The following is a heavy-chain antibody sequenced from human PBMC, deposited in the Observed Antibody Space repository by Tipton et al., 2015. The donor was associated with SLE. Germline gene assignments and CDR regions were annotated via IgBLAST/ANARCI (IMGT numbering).Heavy chain of an antibody. CDR3: ARVEYDAYDLPQFAL. D-gene: IGHD3-3*01. CDR2: ISYSGST. J-gene: IGHJ4*02. Sequence: TLSLTSTVSGGSISSYYWSWIRQPPGKGLEWIGYISYSGSTNYNPSLRSRVTISVDTSKIQFSLRLNSVTAADTAIYYCARVEYDAYDLPQFALWGQGALVTVSS. V-gene: IGHV4-59*01. CDR1: GGSISSYY.